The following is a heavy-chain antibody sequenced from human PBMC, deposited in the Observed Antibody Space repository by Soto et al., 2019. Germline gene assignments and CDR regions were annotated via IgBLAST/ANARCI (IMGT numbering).Heavy chain of an antibody. CDR2: INHSGST. CDR1: GGSFSGYY. V-gene: IGHV4-34*01. D-gene: IGHD2-8*01. Sequence: SETLSLTCAVYGGSFSGYYWSWIRQPPGKGLEWIGEINHSGSTNYNPSLKSRVTISVDTSKNQFSLKLSSVTAADTAVYYCARGAVCRYYYYGMDVWGQGTTVTVSS. J-gene: IGHJ6*02. CDR3: ARGAVCRYYYYGMDV.